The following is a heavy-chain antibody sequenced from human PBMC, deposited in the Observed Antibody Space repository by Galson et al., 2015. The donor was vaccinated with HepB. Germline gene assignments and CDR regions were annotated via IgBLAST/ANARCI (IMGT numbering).Heavy chain of an antibody. V-gene: IGHV3-21*01. CDR2: ISSSSSYI. Sequence: SLRLSCAASGFTFSSYSMNWARQAPGKGLEWVSSISSSSSYIYYADSVKGRFTISRDNAKNSLYLQMNSLRAEDTAVYYCARGRGITGTTDYWGQGTLVTVSS. CDR1: GFTFSSYS. J-gene: IGHJ4*02. CDR3: ARGRGITGTTDY. D-gene: IGHD1-7*01.